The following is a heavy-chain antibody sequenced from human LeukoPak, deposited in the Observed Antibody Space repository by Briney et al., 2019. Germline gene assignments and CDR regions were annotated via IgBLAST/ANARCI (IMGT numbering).Heavy chain of an antibody. D-gene: IGHD3-10*01. CDR2: ISYEGSSK. Sequence: GGSLRLSCAASGFTFSNYAMHWVRQAPGKGLEWVAVISYEGSSKYYADSVKGRFTISRDNSKNTLHLQMDSLRDEDTAVYYCASPKRGDAILPDHWGQGTLVTVSS. J-gene: IGHJ5*02. CDR3: ASPKRGDAILPDH. V-gene: IGHV3-30*04. CDR1: GFTFSNYA.